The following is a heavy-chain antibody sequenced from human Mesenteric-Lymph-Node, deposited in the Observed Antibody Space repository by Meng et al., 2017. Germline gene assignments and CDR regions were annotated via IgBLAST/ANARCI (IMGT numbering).Heavy chain of an antibody. V-gene: IGHV6-1*01. CDR1: GDSVSGKSRA. D-gene: IGHD3-10*02. CDR3: ARDWGDVRGGFDF. CDR2: KYYRSKYYN. Sequence: PSCPVLCQPHPTPAPTGSITGDSVSGKSRAWNLIGPSLSSGLEWRGRKYYRSKYYNDYALSVKSRITLNPDTSKNQFSLQLNSVTPEDTAIYYCARDWGDVRGGFDFWGQGTLVTVSS. J-gene: IGHJ4*02.